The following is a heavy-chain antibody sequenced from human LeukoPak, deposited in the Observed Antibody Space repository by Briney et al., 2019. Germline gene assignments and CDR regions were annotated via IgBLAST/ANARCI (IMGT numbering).Heavy chain of an antibody. CDR3: ARSHYGDPRSPNDY. Sequence: PGGSLRLSCAASGFTFSSYSMNWVRQAPGKGLEWVSSISSSSSYIYYADSVKGRFTISRDNAKNSLYLQMNSLRAEDTAVYYCARSHYGDPRSPNDYWGQGTLVTVSS. CDR2: ISSSSSYI. V-gene: IGHV3-21*01. CDR1: GFTFSSYS. D-gene: IGHD4-17*01. J-gene: IGHJ4*02.